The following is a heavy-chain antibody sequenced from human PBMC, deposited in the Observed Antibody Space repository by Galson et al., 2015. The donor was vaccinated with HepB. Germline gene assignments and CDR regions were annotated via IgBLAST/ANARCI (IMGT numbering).Heavy chain of an antibody. CDR2: ISYDGSNK. CDR3: AKELRFWSGYRTVPLFDY. J-gene: IGHJ4*02. D-gene: IGHD3-3*01. Sequence: SLRLSCAASGFTFSSYGMHWVRQAPGKGLEWVAVISYDGSNKYYADSVKGRFTISRDNSKNTLYLQMNSLRAEDTAVYYCAKELRFWSGYRTVPLFDYWGQGTLVTVSS. V-gene: IGHV3-30*18. CDR1: GFTFSSYG.